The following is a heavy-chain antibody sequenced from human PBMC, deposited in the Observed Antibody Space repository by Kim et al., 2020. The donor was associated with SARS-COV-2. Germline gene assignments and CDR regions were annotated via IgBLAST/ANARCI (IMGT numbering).Heavy chain of an antibody. V-gene: IGHV5-51*01. CDR3: ARHPAGHFDY. J-gene: IGHJ4*02. Sequence: SPSFQGQVTISVDTSINTSYLHWSSLKASDTAIYFCARHPAGHFDYWGQGTLVTVSS.